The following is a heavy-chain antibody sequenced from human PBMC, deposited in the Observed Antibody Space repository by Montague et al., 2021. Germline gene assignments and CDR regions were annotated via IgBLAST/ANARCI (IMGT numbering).Heavy chain of an antibody. V-gene: IGHV4-59*08. CDR3: ARGRGIRGPFDF. D-gene: IGHD3-16*01. CDR1: GGSISEGY. Sequence: SETLSLTCTVSGGSISEGYWSWIRKSPAKGLEWIGYMYDRGTTNYNPSRKSRGTISADTAMNQFSLNLRLVPAADTAVYFCARGRGIRGPFDFWGQGTLVTVSS. CDR2: MYDRGTT. J-gene: IGHJ4*02.